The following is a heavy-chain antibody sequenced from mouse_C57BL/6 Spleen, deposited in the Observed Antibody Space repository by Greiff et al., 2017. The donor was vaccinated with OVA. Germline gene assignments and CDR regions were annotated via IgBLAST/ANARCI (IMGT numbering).Heavy chain of an antibody. J-gene: IGHJ4*01. Sequence: QVQLQQPGAELVMPGASVKLSCKASGYTFTSYWMHWVKQRPGQGLEWIGEIDPSDSYTNYNQKFKGKSTLTVDKSSSTAYMQLSSLTSEDSAVYYCARSKGVTTRAMDYWGQGTSVTVSS. V-gene: IGHV1-69*01. CDR1: GYTFTSYW. D-gene: IGHD2-2*01. CDR2: IDPSDSYT. CDR3: ARSKGVTTRAMDY.